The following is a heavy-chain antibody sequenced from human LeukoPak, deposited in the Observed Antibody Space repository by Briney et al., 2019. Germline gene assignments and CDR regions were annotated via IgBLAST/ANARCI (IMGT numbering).Heavy chain of an antibody. Sequence: GGSLRLSCAASGFTFSSYGMHWVRQAPGKGLGWVAVISYDGSNKYYADSVKGRFTISRDNSKNTLYLQMNSLRAEDTAVYYCAKDSRPHYYYDSSGYFGYWGQGTLVTVSS. D-gene: IGHD3-22*01. CDR3: AKDSRPHYYYDSSGYFGY. CDR1: GFTFSSYG. V-gene: IGHV3-30*18. J-gene: IGHJ4*02. CDR2: ISYDGSNK.